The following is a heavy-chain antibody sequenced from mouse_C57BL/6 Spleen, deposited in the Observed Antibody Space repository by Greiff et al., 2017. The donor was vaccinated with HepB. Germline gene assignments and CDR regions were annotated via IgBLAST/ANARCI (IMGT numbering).Heavy chain of an antibody. J-gene: IGHJ3*01. CDR2: IHPNSGST. D-gene: IGHD2-2*01. CDR3: ARWDVYDCAFAY. V-gene: IGHV1-64*01. Sequence: QVQLQQPGAELVKPGASVKLSCKASGYTFTSYWMHWVKQRPGQGLEWIGMIHPNSGSTNYNEKFKSKATLTVDKSSSTAYMQLSSLTSEDSAFYYCARWDVYDCAFAYLGQGTLVTVSA. CDR1: GYTFTSYW.